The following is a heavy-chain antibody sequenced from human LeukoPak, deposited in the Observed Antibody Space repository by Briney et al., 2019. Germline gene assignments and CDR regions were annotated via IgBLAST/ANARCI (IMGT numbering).Heavy chain of an antibody. Sequence: ASVKVSCKASGYTFTSYDINWVRQATGQGLEWMGWMNPNSGNTGYAQKFQGRVTMTRNTSISTAYMGLSSLRSEDTAVYYCARGPWNGSGRGRRVRWNWFDPWGQGTLVTVSS. D-gene: IGHD3-10*01. CDR3: ARGPWNGSGRGRRVRWNWFDP. V-gene: IGHV1-8*01. CDR1: GYTFTSYD. J-gene: IGHJ5*02. CDR2: MNPNSGNT.